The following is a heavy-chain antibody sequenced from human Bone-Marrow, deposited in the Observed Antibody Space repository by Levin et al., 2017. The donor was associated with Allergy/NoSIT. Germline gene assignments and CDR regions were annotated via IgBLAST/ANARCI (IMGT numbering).Heavy chain of an antibody. CDR3: ARSGSYTFIDY. J-gene: IGHJ4*02. Sequence: GGSLRLSCVDSGFTFSDYTMNWVRQIPGKGLEWVSYISSSSSYIYYADSVKGRFTVSRDNAKNSLFLQMDNLRADDTAVYYCARSGSYTFIDYWGQGTPVTVS. CDR2: ISSSSSYI. D-gene: IGHD1-26*01. V-gene: IGHV3-21*06. CDR1: GFTFSDYT.